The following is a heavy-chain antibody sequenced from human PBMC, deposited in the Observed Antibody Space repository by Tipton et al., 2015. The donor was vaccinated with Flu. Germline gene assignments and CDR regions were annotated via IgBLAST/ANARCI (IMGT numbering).Heavy chain of an antibody. V-gene: IGHV3-48*03. D-gene: IGHD5-18*01. J-gene: IGHJ3*02. CDR3: ASNTGYSYGRAFDI. CDR2: ISSSGSTI. CDR1: GFTFSGYE. Sequence: SLRLSCAASGFTFSGYEMNWVRQAPGKGLEWVSYISSSGSTIYYAGSVKGRFTISRDNAKNSLYLQMNSLRAEDTAVYYCASNTGYSYGRAFDIWGQGTMVTVSS.